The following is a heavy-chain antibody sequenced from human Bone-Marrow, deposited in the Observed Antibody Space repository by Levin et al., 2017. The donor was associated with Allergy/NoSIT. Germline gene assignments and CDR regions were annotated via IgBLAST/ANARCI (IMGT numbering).Heavy chain of an antibody. CDR2: IKSESDGGTT. V-gene: IGHV3-15*01. J-gene: IGHJ4*02. CDR1: GFSFNDAW. Sequence: GESLKISCAASGFSFNDAWMSWVRQSPGKGLEWVGRIKSESDGGTTDYAAPVKGRFFISRDDSKKTLYLQMNSLKIEDTGVYYCATDIDVKPLDSWGQGTRVAVSS. D-gene: IGHD2/OR15-2a*01. CDR3: ATDIDVKPLDS.